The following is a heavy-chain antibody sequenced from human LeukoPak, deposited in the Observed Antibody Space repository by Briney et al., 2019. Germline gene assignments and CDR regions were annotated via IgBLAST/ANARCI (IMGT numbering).Heavy chain of an antibody. CDR1: GFTFSSYG. CDR2: IRYDGSNK. V-gene: IGHV3-30*02. CDR3: AKDSATDIVGAIAY. D-gene: IGHD1-26*01. J-gene: IGHJ4*02. Sequence: PGGSLRLSCAASGFTFSSYGMHWVRQAPGKGLEWVAFIRYDGSNKYYADSVKGRFTISRDNSKNTLYLQMNSLRAEDTAVYYCAKDSATDIVGAIAYWGQGTMVTVSS.